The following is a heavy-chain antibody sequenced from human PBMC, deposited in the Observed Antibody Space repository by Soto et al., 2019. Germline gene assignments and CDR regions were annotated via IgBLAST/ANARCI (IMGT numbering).Heavy chain of an antibody. CDR1: GGSISSSSYY. V-gene: IGHV4-39*01. CDR2: IYYSGST. CDR3: ARPVAGVAVY. D-gene: IGHD2-15*01. Sequence: SETLSLTCTGSGGSISSSSYYWGWIRQPPGKGLEWIGSIYYSGSTYYNPSLKSRVTISVDTSKNQFSLKLSSVTAADTAVYYCARPVAGVAVYWGQGTLVTVSS. J-gene: IGHJ4*02.